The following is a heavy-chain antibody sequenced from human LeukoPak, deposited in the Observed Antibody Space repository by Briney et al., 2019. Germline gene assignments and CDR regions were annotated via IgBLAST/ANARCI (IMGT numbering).Heavy chain of an antibody. Sequence: SETLSLTCTVSGGSISSYYWSWIRQHPGKGLEWIGYIYYSGSTYYNPSLKSRVTISVDTSKNQFSLKLSSVTAADTAVYYCARRVPSSGWYGYFDHWGQGTLVTVSS. CDR1: GGSISSYY. J-gene: IGHJ4*02. D-gene: IGHD6-13*01. CDR2: IYYSGST. V-gene: IGHV4-59*06. CDR3: ARRVPSSGWYGYFDH.